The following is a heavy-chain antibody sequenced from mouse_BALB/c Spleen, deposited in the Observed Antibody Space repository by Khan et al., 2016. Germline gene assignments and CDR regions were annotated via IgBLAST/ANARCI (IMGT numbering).Heavy chain of an antibody. CDR1: GYSFTSDYA. Sequence: VQLKESGPGLVKSSQSLSLTCTVTGYSFTSDYACNWIRQFPGNKLEWMGYRRYRGDTSYNQTFKSRISISRDTSKNPFFLQLNSVTAEDTATYYCAGYPWFAYWGQGTLVTVSA. D-gene: IGHD2-2*01. V-gene: IGHV3-2*02. J-gene: IGHJ3*01. CDR2: RRYRGDT. CDR3: AGYPWFAY.